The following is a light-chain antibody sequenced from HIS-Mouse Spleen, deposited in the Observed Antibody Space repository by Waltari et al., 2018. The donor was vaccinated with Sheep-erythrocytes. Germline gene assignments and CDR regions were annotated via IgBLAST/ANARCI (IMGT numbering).Light chain of an antibody. CDR3: SSYTSSSTVV. CDR2: EVS. CDR1: TSDVGGYNY. Sequence: QSALTQPASVSGSPGQPITISCTGTTSDVGGYNYVSRYQQHPGKAPNLMISEVSNRPSGVSNRFSGSKSGNTASLTISGLQAEDEADYYCSSYTSSSTVVFGGGTKLTVL. J-gene: IGLJ2*01. V-gene: IGLV2-14*01.